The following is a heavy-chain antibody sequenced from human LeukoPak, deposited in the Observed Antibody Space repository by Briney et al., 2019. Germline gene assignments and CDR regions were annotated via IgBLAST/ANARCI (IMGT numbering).Heavy chain of an antibody. V-gene: IGHV1-2*02. CDR3: ARESDSGMLDY. Sequence: EASVKVSCKASGYTFTGYYVHWVRQAPGQGLEWMGWINPNSGDTNFAQNFQGMVTMTRDTSISTAYMDLSRLRSDDTAVYYCARESDSGMLDYWGQGTLVTVSS. D-gene: IGHD3-10*02. CDR1: GYTFTGYY. CDR2: INPNSGDT. J-gene: IGHJ4*02.